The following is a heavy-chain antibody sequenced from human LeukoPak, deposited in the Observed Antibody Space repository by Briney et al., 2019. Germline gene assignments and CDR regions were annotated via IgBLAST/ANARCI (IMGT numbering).Heavy chain of an antibody. CDR2: INPNSGGT. J-gene: IGHJ4*02. CDR1: GYTFTGYY. V-gene: IGHV1-2*02. Sequence: ASVKVSCKASGYTFTGYYMHWVRQSPGQGLEWMGWINPNSGGTNNAQKFQGRVTMTRETSISTAYMELSRLRSDDTAVYYCARGGLPSGATYYFDYWGQGTLVTVSS. D-gene: IGHD1-26*01. CDR3: ARGGLPSGATYYFDY.